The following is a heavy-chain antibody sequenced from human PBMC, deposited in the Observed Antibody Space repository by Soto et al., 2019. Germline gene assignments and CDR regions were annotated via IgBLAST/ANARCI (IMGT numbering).Heavy chain of an antibody. Sequence: SETLSLTCAVSGGSISSSNWWSWVRQPPGKGLEWIGEIYHSGSTNYNPSLKSRVTISVDKSKNQFSLKLSSVTAADTAVYYCAREMRLLYYYYGMDVWGQGTTATVSS. CDR2: IYHSGST. CDR3: AREMRLLYYYYGMDV. J-gene: IGHJ6*02. CDR1: GGSISSSNW. V-gene: IGHV4-4*02. D-gene: IGHD6-25*01.